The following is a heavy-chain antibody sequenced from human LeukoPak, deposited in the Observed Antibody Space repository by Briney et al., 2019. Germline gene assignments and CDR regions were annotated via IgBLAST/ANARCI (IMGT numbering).Heavy chain of an antibody. V-gene: IGHV4-34*01. Sequence: SETLSFTCAVYGGSFSSYYWSWIRQSPGKWLEWIGEINHNGATNYNPSLKSRVTALVDTSKNQFSLKLPSVTASDTAVYYCARARETVAIDYWGQGTLVTVSS. CDR2: INHNGAT. CDR3: ARARETVAIDY. D-gene: IGHD5-12*01. CDR1: GGSFSSYY. J-gene: IGHJ4*02.